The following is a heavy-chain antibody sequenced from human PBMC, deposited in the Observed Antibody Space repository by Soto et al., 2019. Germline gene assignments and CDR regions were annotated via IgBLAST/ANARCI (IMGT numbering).Heavy chain of an antibody. D-gene: IGHD4-17*01. CDR1: GGSISSYY. J-gene: IGHJ5*02. CDR2: IYYSGST. Sequence: SETLSLTCTVSGGSISSYYWSWIRQPPGKGLEWIGYIYYSGSTNYNPSLKSRVTISVDTSKNQFSLKLSSVTAADTAVYYCGGFASVSTSSSMWDKWLDHWGQGTLVTVSS. CDR3: GGFASVSTSSSMWDKWLDH. V-gene: IGHV4-59*01.